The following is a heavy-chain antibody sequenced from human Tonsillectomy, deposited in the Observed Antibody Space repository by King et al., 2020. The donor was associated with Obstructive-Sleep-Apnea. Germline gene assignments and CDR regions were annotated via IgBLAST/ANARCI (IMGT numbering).Heavy chain of an antibody. CDR2: IHYSGTT. J-gene: IGHJ3*02. CDR1: GYSISSSNW. D-gene: IGHD3-16*01. CDR3: ARRGTPGAFDI. V-gene: IGHV4-28*01. Sequence: QLQESGPGLVKPSDTLSLTCAISGYSISSSNWWGWIRQPPGKGLEGIGYIHYSGTTYYNSSLKSRVTMSVDTSKNQFSLRLSSVTSVDTAVYYCARRGTPGAFDIWGQGAMVTVSS.